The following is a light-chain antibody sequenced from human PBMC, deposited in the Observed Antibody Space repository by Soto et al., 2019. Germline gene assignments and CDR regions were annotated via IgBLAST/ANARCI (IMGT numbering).Light chain of an antibody. CDR2: QHS. J-gene: IGLJ2*01. CDR3: QAWDGSTDVV. V-gene: IGLV3-1*01. CDR1: KLGDKY. Sequence: SYELTQPPSVSVSPGQTASITCSGDKLGDKYTCWYQQKPGQSPVLVIYQHSHRPSGIPERFSGSNSGNTATLTISGTQAMDEADYYCQAWDGSTDVVFGGGTKLTVL.